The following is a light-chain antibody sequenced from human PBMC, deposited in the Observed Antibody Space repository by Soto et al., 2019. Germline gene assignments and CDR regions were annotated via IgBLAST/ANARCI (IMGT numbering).Light chain of an antibody. J-gene: IGLJ1*01. CDR2: DVS. CDR3: KSYTSSDTYV. V-gene: IGLV2-14*01. Sequence: QSALTQPASVSGSPGQSITISCTGTSSDVGGYNFVSWYQQHPGKAPKLMIYDVSNRPSGVSDRFSGSKSGNTASLTISGXQXXXXADYYCKSYTSSDTYVFGTGTKLTV. CDR1: SSDVGGYNF.